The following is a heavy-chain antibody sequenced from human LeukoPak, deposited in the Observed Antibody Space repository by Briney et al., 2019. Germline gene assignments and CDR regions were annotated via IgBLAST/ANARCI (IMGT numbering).Heavy chain of an antibody. CDR3: ARSGFSSSWYSFGFDP. Sequence: SETLSLTCTVSGGSISSSSYYWGWIRQPPAKGLEWIGSIYYSGSTYYNPSLKSRVTISVDTSKNQFSLKLSSVTAADTAVYYCARSGFSSSWYSFGFDPWGQGTLVTVSS. CDR1: GGSISSSSYY. CDR2: IYYSGST. J-gene: IGHJ5*02. D-gene: IGHD6-13*01. V-gene: IGHV4-39*07.